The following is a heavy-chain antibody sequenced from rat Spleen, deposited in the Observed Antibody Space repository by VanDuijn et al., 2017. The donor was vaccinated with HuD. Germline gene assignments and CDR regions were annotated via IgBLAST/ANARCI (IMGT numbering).Heavy chain of an antibody. CDR2: ISSGGGGT. CDR3: TRDLLNYGNYVFAY. Sequence: EVQLVESGGGLVQPGRSLKLSCAASGFTFSSFPMAWVRQAPKKGLEWVASISSGGGGTYYPDSVKGRFTISRDNAKSTLYLQMNSLRSEDTATYYCTRDLLNYGNYVFAYWGQGTLVTVSS. J-gene: IGHJ3*01. V-gene: IGHV5-46*01. CDR1: GFTFSSFP. D-gene: IGHD1-3*01.